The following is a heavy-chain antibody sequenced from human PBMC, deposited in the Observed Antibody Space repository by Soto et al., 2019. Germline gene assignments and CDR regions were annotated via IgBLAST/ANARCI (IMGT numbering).Heavy chain of an antibody. CDR1: GYTFTSYY. J-gene: IGHJ6*02. V-gene: IGHV1-46*01. D-gene: IGHD4-17*01. CDR3: ARDAPDYGGKWLPRYYYYGMDV. CDR2: INPSGGST. Sequence: ASVKVSCKASGYTFTSYYMHWVRQAPGQGLEWMGIINPSGGSTRYAQKFQGRVTMTRDTSTSTVYMELSSLRSEDTAVYYCARDAPDYGGKWLPRYYYYGMDVWGQGTKVTVSS.